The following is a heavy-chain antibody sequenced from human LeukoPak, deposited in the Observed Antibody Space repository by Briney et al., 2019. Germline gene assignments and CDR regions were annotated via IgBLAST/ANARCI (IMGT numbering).Heavy chain of an antibody. V-gene: IGHV1-69*13. CDR3: ASPYRRDIVVVPAPIYYFDY. Sequence: SVKVSCKASGGTFSSYANSWVRQAPGQGLEWMGGIIPIFGTANYAQKFQGRVTITADESTSTAYMELSSLRSEDTAVYYCASPYRRDIVVVPAPIYYFDYWGQGTLFTVSS. D-gene: IGHD2-2*01. J-gene: IGHJ4*02. CDR2: IIPIFGTA. CDR1: GGTFSSYA.